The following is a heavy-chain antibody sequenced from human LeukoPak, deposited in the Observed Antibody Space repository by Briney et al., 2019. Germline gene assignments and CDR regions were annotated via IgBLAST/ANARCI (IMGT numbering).Heavy chain of an antibody. J-gene: IGHJ2*01. V-gene: IGHV3-48*01. CDR3: ARDQDNGDKIGPDHVLYFDL. CDR1: GFTFSSYS. CDR2: ISRSSSTI. D-gene: IGHD4-23*01. Sequence: PGGSLRLSCAASGFTFSSYSMNWVRQAPGKGLEWVSYISRSSSTIYYGDSVKGRFTISRDNAKKSLYLQMNSLRAEDTAVYYCARDQDNGDKIGPDHVLYFDLWGRGTLVTVSS.